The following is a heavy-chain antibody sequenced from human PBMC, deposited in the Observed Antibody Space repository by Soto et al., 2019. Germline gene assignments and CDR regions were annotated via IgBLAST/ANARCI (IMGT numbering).Heavy chain of an antibody. CDR2: IYYSGST. J-gene: IGHJ4*02. V-gene: IGHV4-39*01. Sequence: SETLSLTCTVSGGSISSSSYYWGWIRQPPGKGLEWIGSIYYSGSTYYNPSLKSRVTISVDTSKNQFSLKLSSVTAADTAVYYCARRTSGYGSKFDYWGQGTLVTVSS. CDR3: ARRTSGYGSKFDY. CDR1: GGSISSSSYY. D-gene: IGHD6-25*01.